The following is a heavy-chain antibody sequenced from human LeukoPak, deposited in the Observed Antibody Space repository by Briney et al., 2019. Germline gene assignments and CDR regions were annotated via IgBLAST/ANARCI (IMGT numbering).Heavy chain of an antibody. V-gene: IGHV3-48*01. CDR2: IGIDSGNT. D-gene: IGHD5-24*01. Sequence: GGSLRLSCAASGFTFSDYSMNWVRQAPGKGLEWISYIGIDSGNTNYADSVKGRFTISGDKAKNSLYLQINSLRVEDTAVYYCARDYKYAFDNWGQGTLVTVSS. CDR1: GFTFSDYS. CDR3: ARDYKYAFDN. J-gene: IGHJ4*02.